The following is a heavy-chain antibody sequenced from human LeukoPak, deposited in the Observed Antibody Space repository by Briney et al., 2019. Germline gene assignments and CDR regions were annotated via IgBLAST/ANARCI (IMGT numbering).Heavy chain of an antibody. CDR1: GFTFSNYE. Sequence: PGESLRLSCAASGFTFSNYELNWVRQAPGKGLEWVSYISHSGRTIYYADSVKGRFTISRDNAKNSLYLQMNSLRAEDTAVYYCARGVGSSWPGWFDPWGQGTLVTVSS. J-gene: IGHJ5*02. D-gene: IGHD6-13*01. V-gene: IGHV3-48*03. CDR2: ISHSGRTI. CDR3: ARGVGSSWPGWFDP.